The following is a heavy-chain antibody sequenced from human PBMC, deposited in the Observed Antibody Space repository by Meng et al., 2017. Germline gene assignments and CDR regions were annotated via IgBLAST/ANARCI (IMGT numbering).Heavy chain of an antibody. V-gene: IGHV4-59*01. CDR3: ARQGRSGSYFVVFDY. Sequence: GSLRPSCTVSGGSISSYYWSWIRQPPGKGLEWIGYIYYSGSTNYNPSLKSRVTISVDTSKNQFSLKLSSVTAADTAVYYCARQGRSGSYFVVFDYWGQGTLVTVSS. CDR2: IYYSGST. D-gene: IGHD1-26*01. CDR1: GGSISSYY. J-gene: IGHJ4*02.